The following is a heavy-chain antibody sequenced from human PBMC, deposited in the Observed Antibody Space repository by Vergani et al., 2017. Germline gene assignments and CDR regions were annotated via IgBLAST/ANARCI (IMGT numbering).Heavy chain of an antibody. D-gene: IGHD2-2*03. CDR1: GGTFSSYA. CDR3: ARDVRMDGYCSSTSGYGPDNWFDP. V-gene: IGHV1-69*01. CDR2: IIPIFGTA. J-gene: IGHJ5*02. Sequence: QVQLVQSGAEVKKPGSSVKVSCKASGGTFSSYAISWVRQAPGQGLEWMGGIIPIFGTANYAQKFQGRVTITADESTSTAYMELSSLRSEDTAVYYCARDVRMDGYCSSTSGYGPDNWFDPWGQGTLVTVSS.